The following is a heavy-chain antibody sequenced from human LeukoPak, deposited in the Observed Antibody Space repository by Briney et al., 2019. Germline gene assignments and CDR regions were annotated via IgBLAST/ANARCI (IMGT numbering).Heavy chain of an antibody. V-gene: IGHV1-2*02. CDR3: AREGNGLLSKDFDN. Sequence: ASVKVSCKSSGFTFTDYYIHWVRQAPGQGLEWMGYIGPHSSATSSPQEFQGRVTMTRDTSMSTAYMELTRLTSDDTAVYYCAREGNGLLSKDFDNWGQGTLVTVSS. CDR2: IGPHSSAT. J-gene: IGHJ4*02. CDR1: GFTFTDYY. D-gene: IGHD2/OR15-2a*01.